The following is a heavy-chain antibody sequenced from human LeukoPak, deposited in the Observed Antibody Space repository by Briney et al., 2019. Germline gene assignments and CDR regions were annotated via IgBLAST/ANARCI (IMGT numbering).Heavy chain of an antibody. Sequence: GGSLRLSCAASGFTFDDYNMHWVRHAPGKGLEWVSLITWDGSSTYYADSVKGRLTISRDNSKDSLYLQMNSLRTEDTALYYCAKDMEDSTYVPWFDPWGQGTLVTVSS. D-gene: IGHD2-8*01. V-gene: IGHV3-43*01. CDR1: GFTFDDYN. J-gene: IGHJ5*02. CDR3: AKDMEDSTYVPWFDP. CDR2: ITWDGSST.